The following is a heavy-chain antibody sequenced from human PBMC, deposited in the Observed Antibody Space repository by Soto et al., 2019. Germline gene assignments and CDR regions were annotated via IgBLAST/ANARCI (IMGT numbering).Heavy chain of an antibody. CDR3: ARNSSPGGMDV. J-gene: IGHJ6*02. D-gene: IGHD6-13*01. CDR1: GFIVSNNY. CDR2: ISRGDDT. V-gene: IGHV3-53*01. Sequence: EVQLVVSGGALIQPGGSLRLSCAASGFIVSNNYMSWVRQAPGKGLEWVSVISRGDDTYYADSMKGRFTTPRDNSKSEVYLQMDNVRADDTAVYYCARNSSPGGMDVWGQGTTVTVSS.